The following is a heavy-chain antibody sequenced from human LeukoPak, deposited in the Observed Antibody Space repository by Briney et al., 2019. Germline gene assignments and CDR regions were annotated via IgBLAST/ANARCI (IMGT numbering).Heavy chain of an antibody. D-gene: IGHD1-26*01. CDR1: GFTFSSYA. CDR3: AKDPRILGASY. CDR2: ISGSGGST. V-gene: IGHV3-23*01. Sequence: GGSLRLSCAASGFTFSSYAMSWVRQAPGKGLEWVSAISGSGGSTYYADSVKGRFTISRDNSKNTLYLRMNSLRAEDTAVYYCAKDPRILGASYWGQGTLVTVSS. J-gene: IGHJ4*02.